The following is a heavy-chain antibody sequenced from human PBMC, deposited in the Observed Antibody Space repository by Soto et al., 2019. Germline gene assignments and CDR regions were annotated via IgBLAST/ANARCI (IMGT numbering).Heavy chain of an antibody. V-gene: IGHV3-64*01. CDR2: ISSNGGST. D-gene: IGHD3-16*02. Sequence: EVQLVESGGGLVQPGGSLRLSCAASGFTFSSYAMHWVRQAPGKGLEYVSAISSNGGSTYYANSVKGRFTISRDNSKNTLYLQMGSLRAEYMAVYYCARQGREVSSYYFDYWGQGTLVPVSS. CDR3: ARQGREVSSYYFDY. J-gene: IGHJ4*02. CDR1: GFTFSSYA.